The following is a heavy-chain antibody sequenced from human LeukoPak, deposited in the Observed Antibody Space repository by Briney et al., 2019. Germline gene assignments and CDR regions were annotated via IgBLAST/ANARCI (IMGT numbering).Heavy chain of an antibody. J-gene: IGHJ3*02. CDR1: GGSISSGGYY. CDR3: TRDHHYYDSSGYSDTFDI. V-gene: IGHV4-31*03. D-gene: IGHD3-22*01. CDR2: IYYTGSS. Sequence: PSETLSLTCTVSGGSISSGGYYWSWIRQHPGKGLEWIGYIYYTGSSYHNPSLKSRVTISVDTSKDQFSLKLSSVTAADTAVYYCTRDHHYYDSSGYSDTFDIWGQGTMVTVSS.